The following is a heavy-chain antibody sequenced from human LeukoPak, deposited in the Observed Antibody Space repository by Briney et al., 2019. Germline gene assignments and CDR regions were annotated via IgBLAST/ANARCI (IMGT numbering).Heavy chain of an antibody. CDR1: GYSIRSAYY. CDR2: FCLIART. J-gene: IGHJ4*02. CDR3: ASGGTAVVMALTNYFDT. Sequence: SEPLSLTCANSGYSIRSAYYWGWFRQPQAKGLEWIRCFCLIARTYSNPSLQSPVTMSLDSIKDQFSLLLSSVTAPDTRLYSCASGGTAVVMALTNYFDTWGQGTPVTVSS. V-gene: IGHV4-38-2*01. D-gene: IGHD3-22*01.